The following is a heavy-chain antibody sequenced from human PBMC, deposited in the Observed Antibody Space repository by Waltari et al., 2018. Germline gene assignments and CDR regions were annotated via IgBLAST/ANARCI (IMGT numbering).Heavy chain of an antibody. J-gene: IGHJ3*02. CDR2: IYHSGTT. Sequence: QVQLQESGPGLVKPSETLSLTCAVSGYSISSGYYWGWIRQPPGKGLEWIGSIYHSGTTYYNPSLKSRVTISVDTSKNQFSLKLSSVTAADTAVYYCATTPDGTMIVVATGAFDIWGQGTMVTVSS. CDR3: ATTPDGTMIVVATGAFDI. CDR1: GYSISSGYY. V-gene: IGHV4-38-2*01. D-gene: IGHD3-22*01.